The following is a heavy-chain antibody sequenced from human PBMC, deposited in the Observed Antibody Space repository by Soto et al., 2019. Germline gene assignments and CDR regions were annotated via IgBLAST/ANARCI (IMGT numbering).Heavy chain of an antibody. CDR1: GFTFDDYT. CDR2: ISWDGGST. D-gene: IGHD3-16*01. CDR3: AKDITAQTPYYYGMDV. Sequence: GGSLRLSCAASGFTFDDYTMHWVRQAPGKGLEWVSLISWDGGSTYYADSVKGRFTISRDNSKNSLYLQMNSLRTEDTALYYCAKDITAQTPYYYGMDVWGQGTTVTVSS. V-gene: IGHV3-43*01. J-gene: IGHJ6*02.